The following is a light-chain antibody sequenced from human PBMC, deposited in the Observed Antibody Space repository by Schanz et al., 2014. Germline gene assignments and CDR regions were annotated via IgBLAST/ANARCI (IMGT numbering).Light chain of an antibody. CDR3: QQYGISRFT. J-gene: IGKJ3*01. Sequence: EIVMTQSPATLSLSPGERATFSCRASQRVNTNFLAWYQQKPGQAPRLLIYSASRRATGIPERFSGSGSGTDFSLTISRLEPEDFAVYYCQQYGISRFTFGPGTKVDIK. CDR2: SAS. V-gene: IGKV3-20*01. CDR1: QRVNTNF.